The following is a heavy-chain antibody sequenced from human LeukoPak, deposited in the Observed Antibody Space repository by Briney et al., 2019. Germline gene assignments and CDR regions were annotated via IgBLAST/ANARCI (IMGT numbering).Heavy chain of an antibody. Sequence: SETLSLTCTVSGGSISSYYWSWIRQPPGKGLECIGYIYYSGSTNYNPSLKSRVTISVDTSKDQFSLKLSSVNAADTAMYYCARDASSGRGYYFDYWGQGTLVTVSS. J-gene: IGHJ4*02. CDR2: IYYSGST. D-gene: IGHD6-19*01. V-gene: IGHV4-59*01. CDR1: GGSISSYY. CDR3: ARDASSGRGYYFDY.